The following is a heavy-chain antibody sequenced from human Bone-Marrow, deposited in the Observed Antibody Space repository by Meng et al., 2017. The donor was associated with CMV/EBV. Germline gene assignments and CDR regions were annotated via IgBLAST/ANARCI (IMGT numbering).Heavy chain of an antibody. Sequence: GGSLRLSCAASGFTSSSYEMNWVRQAPGKGLEWVSYISSSSSTIYYADSVKGRFTISRDNAKNSLYLQMNSLRAEDTAVYYCARDKGTALYFHYGMDIWGQGTTVTVSS. CDR3: ARDKGTALYFHYGMDI. CDR2: ISSSSSTI. D-gene: IGHD2-8*01. V-gene: IGHV3-48*03. J-gene: IGHJ6*02. CDR1: GFTSSSYE.